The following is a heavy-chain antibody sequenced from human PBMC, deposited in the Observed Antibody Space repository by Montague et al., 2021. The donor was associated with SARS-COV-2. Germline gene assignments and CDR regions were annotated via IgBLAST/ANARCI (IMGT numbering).Heavy chain of an antibody. CDR1: GFTFSQYP. J-gene: IGHJ4*02. V-gene: IGHV3-30*04. CDR2: ITPSGGNK. D-gene: IGHD1-7*01. CDR3: GRVPTTDFDY. Sequence: SLRLSCAASGFTFSQYPMHWVRQAPGKGLEWVAVITPSGGNKFYADSVQGRFTISRDNPKNTLYLQMISLRAEDTAVYYYGRVPTTDFDYWGQGTLVTVSS.